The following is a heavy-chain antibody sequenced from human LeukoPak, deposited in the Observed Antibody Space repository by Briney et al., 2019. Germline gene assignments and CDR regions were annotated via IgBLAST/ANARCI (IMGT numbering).Heavy chain of an antibody. CDR2: INPSGGST. Sequence: GASVKVSCKASGYTFTSYHMHWVRQAPGQGLEWMGIINPSGGSTSYAQKFQGRVTMTRDTSTSTVYMELSSLRSEDTAVYYCARDRGPFYYYYGMDVWGQGTTVTVSS. V-gene: IGHV1-46*01. J-gene: IGHJ6*02. CDR3: ARDRGPFYYYYGMDV. CDR1: GYTFTSYH. D-gene: IGHD3-10*01.